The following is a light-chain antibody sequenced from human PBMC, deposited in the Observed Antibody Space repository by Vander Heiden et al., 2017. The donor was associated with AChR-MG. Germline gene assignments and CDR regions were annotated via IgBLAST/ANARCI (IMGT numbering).Light chain of an antibody. CDR1: PSISNN. Sequence: EIVMTQSQATLSVSPGERATLSCRASPSISNNFAWYQQKPGQAPRLLIFGASTRATGVPGRFSGSGSGTEFTLTISSLQSEDFAVYYCQHYNYWPSWTFGQGTKVEIK. J-gene: IGKJ1*01. CDR3: QHYNYWPSWT. V-gene: IGKV3-15*01. CDR2: GAS.